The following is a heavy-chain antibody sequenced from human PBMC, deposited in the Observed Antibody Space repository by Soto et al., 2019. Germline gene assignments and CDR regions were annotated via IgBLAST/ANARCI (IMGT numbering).Heavy chain of an antibody. CDR1: GVTFSSYT. Sequence: QVQPVQSGAEVWKPGSSVTVSCKASGVTFSSYTVSWVRQAPGQGLELMGRIIPVLGVANYAPKFPGRLTIIADEPTSTVYMDLSSLRSEDTAMSYASWLINGDSDVFDFWGQGTFITVSS. CDR2: IIPVLGVA. CDR3: SWLINGDSDVFDF. V-gene: IGHV1-69*02. D-gene: IGHD2-2*01. J-gene: IGHJ3*01.